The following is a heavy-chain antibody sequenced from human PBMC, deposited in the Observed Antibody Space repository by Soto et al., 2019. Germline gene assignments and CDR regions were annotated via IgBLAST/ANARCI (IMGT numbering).Heavy chain of an antibody. Sequence: PGKSLKISCKGSGYTFTSYWIGWVRQMPGKGLEWMGIVYPGDSDTRYSPSFQGQVTISADKSISTAYLQWSSLKASDTAMYYCARRGDWNFRGGYGFFDYWGQGTLVTVSS. J-gene: IGHJ4*02. V-gene: IGHV5-51*01. CDR3: ARRGDWNFRGGYGFFDY. D-gene: IGHD1-7*01. CDR1: GYTFTSYW. CDR2: VYPGDSDT.